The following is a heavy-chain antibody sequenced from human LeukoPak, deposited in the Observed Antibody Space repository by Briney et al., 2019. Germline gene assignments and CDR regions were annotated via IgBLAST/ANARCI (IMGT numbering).Heavy chain of an antibody. Sequence: GESLKISCKGSGYSFASSWIGWVRQMPGKVLEWMGIIYPDDSDTRYSPSFEGQITISVDKSISTAYLQWSSLKASDTAVYYCARHGHCTNGVCYSHYYYHMYVWGKGATVTVSS. J-gene: IGHJ6*03. CDR2: IYPDDSDT. CDR3: ARHGHCTNGVCYSHYYYHMYV. D-gene: IGHD2-8*01. V-gene: IGHV5-51*01. CDR1: GYSFASSW.